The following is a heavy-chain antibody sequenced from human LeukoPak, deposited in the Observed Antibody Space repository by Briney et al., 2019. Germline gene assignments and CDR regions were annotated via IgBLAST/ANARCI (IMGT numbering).Heavy chain of an antibody. Sequence: ASVKVPCKASGYTFTGYYMHWVRQAPGQGLEWMGWINPNSGGTNYAQKFQGWVTMTRDTSISTAYMELSRLRSDDTAVYYCARVSDLGDFDYWGQGTLVTVSS. D-gene: IGHD3-16*01. V-gene: IGHV1-2*04. CDR3: ARVSDLGDFDY. J-gene: IGHJ4*02. CDR2: INPNSGGT. CDR1: GYTFTGYY.